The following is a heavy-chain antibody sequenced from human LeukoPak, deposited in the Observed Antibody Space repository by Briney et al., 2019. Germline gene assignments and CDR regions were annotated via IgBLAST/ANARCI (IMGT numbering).Heavy chain of an antibody. D-gene: IGHD6-19*01. V-gene: IGHV3-74*01. CDR1: GFSFSNYW. Sequence: GGSLRLSCVASGFSFSNYWMYWVRHAPGKGLVWVSHINTDGTSTNYADSVKGRFTVSRDNAKKTLYLQMNTLRVEDTAVYYCARDLWLGDYWGQGTLVTVSS. CDR2: INTDGTST. J-gene: IGHJ4*02. CDR3: ARDLWLGDY.